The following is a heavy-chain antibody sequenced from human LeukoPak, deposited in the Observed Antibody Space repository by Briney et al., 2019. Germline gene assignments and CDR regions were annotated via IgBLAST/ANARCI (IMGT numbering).Heavy chain of an antibody. Sequence: SETLSLTCSVSAGSFSGNYWSWIRQPPGKGLEWIGYIFYTGSANYNPSLKSRVTISVDMSKNQFSLKLSSVTAADTAVYFCARRLWFGVEDWYFDLWGRGTLVTVSS. CDR2: IFYTGSA. CDR3: ARRLWFGVEDWYFDL. CDR1: AGSFSGNY. V-gene: IGHV4-59*08. D-gene: IGHD3-10*01. J-gene: IGHJ2*01.